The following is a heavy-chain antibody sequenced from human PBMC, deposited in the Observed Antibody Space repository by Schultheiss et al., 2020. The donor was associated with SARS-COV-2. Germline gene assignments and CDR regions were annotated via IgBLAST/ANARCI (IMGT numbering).Heavy chain of an antibody. CDR2: ISGSGGST. V-gene: IGHV3-23*01. Sequence: GGSLRLSCAASGFTFSSYEMNWVRQAPGKGLEWVSAISGSGGSTYYADSVKGRFTISRDNSKNTLYLQMNSLRAEDTAVYYCAKRSGFGGATKLLFDYWGQGTLVTVSS. D-gene: IGHD1-26*01. CDR3: AKRSGFGGATKLLFDY. J-gene: IGHJ4*02. CDR1: GFTFSSYE.